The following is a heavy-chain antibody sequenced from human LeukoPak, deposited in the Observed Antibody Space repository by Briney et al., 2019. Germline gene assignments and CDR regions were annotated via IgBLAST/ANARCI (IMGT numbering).Heavy chain of an antibody. J-gene: IGHJ4*02. Sequence: GESLKISCKGSGYSFTSYWIGWVRQMPGKGLEWMGIIYPGDSDTRYSPSFQGQVTISADKSISTAYLQWSSLKASDTAMYYCARHGTASSWYSRYFDYWGQGTLVTVSS. V-gene: IGHV5-51*01. CDR2: IYPGDSDT. D-gene: IGHD6-13*01. CDR1: GYSFTSYW. CDR3: ARHGTASSWYSRYFDY.